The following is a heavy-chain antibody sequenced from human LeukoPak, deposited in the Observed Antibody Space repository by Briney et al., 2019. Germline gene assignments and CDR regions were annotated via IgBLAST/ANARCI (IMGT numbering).Heavy chain of an antibody. D-gene: IGHD1-1*01. V-gene: IGHV3-23*01. Sequence: PGGSLRLSCAASGFTFSSYAMNWVRQAPGTGLEWVSGISGSGGSTYYADSVKGRFTISRDDSKNTLYLQMNSLRAEDTAVYYCAKTFAGYWNYFEYWGQGTLVTVSS. CDR1: GFTFSSYA. CDR2: ISGSGGST. J-gene: IGHJ4*02. CDR3: AKTFAGYWNYFEY.